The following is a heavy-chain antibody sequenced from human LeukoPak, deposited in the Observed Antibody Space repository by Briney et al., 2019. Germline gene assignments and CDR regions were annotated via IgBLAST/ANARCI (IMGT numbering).Heavy chain of an antibody. CDR3: AKDAYSSGYHHHFDY. CDR1: GFTFSSYS. V-gene: IGHV3-21*01. J-gene: IGHJ4*02. Sequence: PGGSLRLSCAASGFTFSSYSMNWVRQAPGKGLEWVSSISSSSSYIYYADSVKGRFTISRDNAKNSLYLQVNSLRAEDTAVYYCAKDAYSSGYHHHFDYWGQGTLVTVSS. CDR2: ISSSSSYI. D-gene: IGHD6-19*01.